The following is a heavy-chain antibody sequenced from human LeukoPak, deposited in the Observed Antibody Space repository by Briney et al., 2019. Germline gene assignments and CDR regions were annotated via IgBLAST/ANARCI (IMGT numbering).Heavy chain of an antibody. V-gene: IGHV7-4-1*02. CDR2: INTNTGNP. J-gene: IGHJ4*02. Sequence: GASVKVSCKASGYTFTSYAMNWVRQAPGQGLEWMGWINTNTGNPTYAQGFTGRFVFSLDTSVSTAYLQISSLKAEDTAVYYCAGVAPDFWSGYYTPPPNYFDYWGQGTLVTVSS. D-gene: IGHD3-3*01. CDR1: GYTFTSYA. CDR3: AGVAPDFWSGYYTPPPNYFDY.